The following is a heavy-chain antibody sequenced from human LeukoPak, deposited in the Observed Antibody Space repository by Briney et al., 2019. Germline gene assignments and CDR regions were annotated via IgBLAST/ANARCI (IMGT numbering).Heavy chain of an antibody. V-gene: IGHV1-18*01. CDR1: SYTFTNYA. CDR2: ISAYNGNT. CDR3: ARGLEWLTRRHTWFDP. Sequence: ASVKVSCKASSYTFTNYAFTWVRQAPGQGLEWMGWISAYNGNTNYTQKPQGRDTITTDTSTSTAYMELRSLRSDDTAVYYCARGLEWLTRRHTWFDPWGQGTLVTVSS. J-gene: IGHJ5*02. D-gene: IGHD3-3*01.